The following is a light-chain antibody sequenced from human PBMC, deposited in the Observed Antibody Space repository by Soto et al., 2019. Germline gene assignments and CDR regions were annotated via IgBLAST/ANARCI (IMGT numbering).Light chain of an antibody. CDR3: QQRSNWYT. CDR1: QSVSSY. Sequence: EIVLTQSPATLSLSPGERATLSCRASQSVSSYLAWYQQKPGQAPRLLIYDASNRATGIPARFSGSGSWTDFTLTISILEPEDFAVYYCQQRSNWYTFGQGTKLEIK. CDR2: DAS. V-gene: IGKV3-11*01. J-gene: IGKJ2*01.